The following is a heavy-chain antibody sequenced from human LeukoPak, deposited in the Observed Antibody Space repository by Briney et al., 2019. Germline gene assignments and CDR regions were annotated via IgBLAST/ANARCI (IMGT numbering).Heavy chain of an antibody. V-gene: IGHV3-21*01. Sequence: TGGSLRLSCAASGFTFSSYAMHWVRQAPGKGLEWVSSISSSSSYIYYADSVKGRFTISRDNAKNSLYLQMNSLRAEDTAVYYCARDFYDFWSGYYPYYYFDYWGQGTLVTVSS. J-gene: IGHJ4*02. CDR1: GFTFSSYA. D-gene: IGHD3-3*01. CDR3: ARDFYDFWSGYYPYYYFDY. CDR2: ISSSSSYI.